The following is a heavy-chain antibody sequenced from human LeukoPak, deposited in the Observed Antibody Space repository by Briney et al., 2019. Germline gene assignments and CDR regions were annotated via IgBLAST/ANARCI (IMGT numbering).Heavy chain of an antibody. CDR3: ARATRPRGDFDY. CDR2: IYHSGST. J-gene: IGHJ4*02. CDR1: GGPLSATTYY. V-gene: IGHV4-39*07. D-gene: IGHD6-6*01. Sequence: KSSETLSLTCAVSGGPLSATTYYWGWIRQPPGKGLEWIGSIYHSGSTYYNPSLKSRVTISVDTSKNQFSLKLSSVTAADTAVYYCARATRPRGDFDYWGQGTLVTVSS.